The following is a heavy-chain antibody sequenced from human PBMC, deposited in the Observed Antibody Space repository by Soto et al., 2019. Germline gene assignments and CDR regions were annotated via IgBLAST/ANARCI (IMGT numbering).Heavy chain of an antibody. Sequence: QVQLQESGPGLVKPSQTLSLTCTVSGGSISSGGYYWSWIRQHPGKGLEWIGYIYYYGSTYYNPSLTSRVTIPVATAKTQFSLKLSSVTAADTAVYYCARDSGSRRGSEYFQHWGQGTLVTVSS. D-gene: IGHD5-12*01. CDR1: GGSISSGGYY. CDR2: IYYYGST. V-gene: IGHV4-31*03. J-gene: IGHJ1*01. CDR3: ARDSGSRRGSEYFQH.